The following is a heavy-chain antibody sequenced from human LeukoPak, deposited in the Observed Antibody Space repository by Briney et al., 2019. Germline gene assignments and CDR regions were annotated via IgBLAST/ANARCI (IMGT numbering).Heavy chain of an antibody. D-gene: IGHD1-26*01. V-gene: IGHV4-39*01. Sequence: SETLSLTCAVSGGSISSYYWGWIRQPPWKGLEWIGSIYYSGSTYYNPSLKSRVTISVDTSKNQFSLKLSSVTAADTAVYYCARAWELPTPFDYWGQGTLVTVSS. CDR1: GGSISSYY. CDR3: ARAWELPTPFDY. J-gene: IGHJ4*02. CDR2: IYYSGST.